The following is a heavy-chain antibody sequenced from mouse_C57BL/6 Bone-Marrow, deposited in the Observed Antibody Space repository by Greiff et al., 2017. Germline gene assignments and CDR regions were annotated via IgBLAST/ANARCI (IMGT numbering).Heavy chain of an antibody. V-gene: IGHV8-8*01. CDR3: ARGTYFYDSGRFDY. CDR2: SWWDDDK. D-gene: IGHD1-1*01. Sequence: QVPLKVCGPGILQPSQTLSLTCSSSGFSLSTFGMGVGWISPPSGKGLEWLAHSWWDDDKYYKPAPRSPLTISKDTSKNQVFLKVANVDTADTATHYCARGTYFYDSGRFDYWGQGTTLTVSS. J-gene: IGHJ2*01. CDR1: GFSLSTFGMG.